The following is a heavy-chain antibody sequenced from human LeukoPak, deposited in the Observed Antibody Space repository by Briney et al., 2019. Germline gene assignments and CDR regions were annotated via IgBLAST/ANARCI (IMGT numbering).Heavy chain of an antibody. CDR3: ARGYYYDSSGSTFDF. J-gene: IGHJ4*02. CDR1: GYTFTDYY. Sequence: ASVKVSCKASGYTFTDYYMHWVRQAPGQGLEWMGWINPKSGGTNYAQKFQGRVTMTRDTSISTAYMELSRLRSDDTAVYYCARGYYYDSSGSTFDFWGQGTLVTVSS. D-gene: IGHD3-22*01. CDR2: INPKSGGT. V-gene: IGHV1-2*02.